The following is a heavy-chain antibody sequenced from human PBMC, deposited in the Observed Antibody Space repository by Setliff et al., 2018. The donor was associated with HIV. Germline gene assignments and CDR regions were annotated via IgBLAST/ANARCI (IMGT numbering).Heavy chain of an antibody. CDR3: VRPSFGIGSGSMFDS. D-gene: IGHD5-12*01. V-gene: IGHV4-59*04. Sequence: SETLSLTCTVSGDSMRNYHWSWIRQAPGKGLEWIASVHYGGSIFYNPSLKSRVTLSVGTSKRQFFLNLSSATTADTAMYYCVRPSFGIGSGSMFDSWGQGIVVTVSS. CDR2: VHYGGSI. J-gene: IGHJ4*02. CDR1: GDSMRNYH.